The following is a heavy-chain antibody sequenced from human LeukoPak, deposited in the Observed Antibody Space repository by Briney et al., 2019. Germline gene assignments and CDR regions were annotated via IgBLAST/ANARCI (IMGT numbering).Heavy chain of an antibody. CDR3: ARPPDLYSYGRGFFDY. J-gene: IGHJ4*02. Sequence: GESLKISWKGSGYSFTNYWNGWVHQIPGKGLERIGIIHPGDSDTRYNPSFQGQVTTSADKSISTAYLQWSILKASDTAMYYCARPPDLYSYGRGFFDYWGQGTLVTVSS. CDR2: IHPGDSDT. D-gene: IGHD5-18*01. CDR1: GYSFTNYW. V-gene: IGHV5-51*07.